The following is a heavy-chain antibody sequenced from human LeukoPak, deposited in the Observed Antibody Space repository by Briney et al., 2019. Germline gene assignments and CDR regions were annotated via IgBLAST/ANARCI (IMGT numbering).Heavy chain of an antibody. CDR3: ARHVIDYSSGWNGAFDI. CDR2: IYYSGST. V-gene: IGHV4-59*08. J-gene: IGHJ3*02. Sequence: SETLSLTCTVSGGSISSYYWSWIRQPPGKGLEWIGYIYYSGSTNYNPSLKSRVTISVDTSKNQFSLKLSSVTAADTAVYYCARHVIDYSSGWNGAFDIWGQGTMVTVFS. D-gene: IGHD6-19*01. CDR1: GGSISSYY.